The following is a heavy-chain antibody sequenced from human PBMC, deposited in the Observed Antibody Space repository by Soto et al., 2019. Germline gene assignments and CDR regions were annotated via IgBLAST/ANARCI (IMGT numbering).Heavy chain of an antibody. CDR2: ISGSGGST. D-gene: IGHD3-16*01. Sequence: QTVGSLRLSCAASGFTFSSYAMSWVRQAPGKGLEWVSAISGSGGSTYYADSVKGRFTISRDNSKNTLYLQMNSLRAEDTAVYYCAKDQLKLMITFGGPQATDYWGQGTLVTAPQ. CDR3: AKDQLKLMITFGGPQATDY. CDR1: GFTFSSYA. J-gene: IGHJ4*02. V-gene: IGHV3-23*01.